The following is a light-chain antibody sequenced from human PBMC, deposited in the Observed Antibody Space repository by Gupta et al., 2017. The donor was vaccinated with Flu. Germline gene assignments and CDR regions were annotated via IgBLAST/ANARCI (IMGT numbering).Light chain of an antibody. CDR2: GAS. J-gene: IGKJ1*01. CDR3: MQAQRTPGT. Sequence: GYRGTNTCLVSQSINNYLDWYLQKPGQSPKVLIYGASSLETGVPARFSGSGSGTDFTLTISRVQPEDFGTYYCMQAQRTPGTFGQGTTVEVK. V-gene: IGKV1-39*01. CDR1: QSINNY.